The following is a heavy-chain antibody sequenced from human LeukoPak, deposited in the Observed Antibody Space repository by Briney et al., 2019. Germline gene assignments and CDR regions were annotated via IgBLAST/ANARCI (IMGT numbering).Heavy chain of an antibody. D-gene: IGHD6-19*01. Sequence: GGSLRLSCAASGFTFSSYGMHWVRQAPGKGLEWVAVISYDGSNKYYADSVKGRFTISRDNSKNTLYLQMNSLRAEDTAVYYRAKEIAVAGTRWFDPWGQGTLVTVSS. CDR2: ISYDGSNK. CDR1: GFTFSSYG. J-gene: IGHJ5*02. V-gene: IGHV3-30*18. CDR3: AKEIAVAGTRWFDP.